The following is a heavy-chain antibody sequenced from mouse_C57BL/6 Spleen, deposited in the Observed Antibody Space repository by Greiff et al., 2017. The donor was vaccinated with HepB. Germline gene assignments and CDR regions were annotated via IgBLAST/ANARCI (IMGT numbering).Heavy chain of an antibody. J-gene: IGHJ4*01. CDR1: GFTFSDYY. D-gene: IGHD2-4*01. Sequence: EVKLMESEGGLVQPGSSMKLSCTASGFTFSDYYMAWVRQVPEKGLEWVANINYDGSSTYYLDSLKSRFIISRDNAKNILYLQMSSLKSEDTATYYCARDLGYDYDVGYAMDYWGQGTSVTVSS. CDR3: ARDLGYDYDVGYAMDY. V-gene: IGHV5-16*01. CDR2: INYDGSST.